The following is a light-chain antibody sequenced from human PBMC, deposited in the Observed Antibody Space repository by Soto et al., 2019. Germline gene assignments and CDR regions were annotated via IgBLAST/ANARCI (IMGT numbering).Light chain of an antibody. CDR1: QSVSRS. CDR2: GTS. J-gene: IGKJ2*01. CDR3: QQYDDWPST. Sequence: EIVMTXSPATLSVSPXXGATLSCRASQSVSRSLAWYQQKPGQAPRLVIFGTSTRATGIPARFSGSGSATEFTLTISSLQSEDFAVYYCQQYDDWPSTFGQGTRLEI. V-gene: IGKV3-15*01.